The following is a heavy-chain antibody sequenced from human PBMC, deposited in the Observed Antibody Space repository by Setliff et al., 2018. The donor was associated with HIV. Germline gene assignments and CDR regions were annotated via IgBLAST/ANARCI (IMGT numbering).Heavy chain of an antibody. CDR3: ARNPCSGGSCPDAFDI. V-gene: IGHV4-39*01. Sequence: ASETLSLTCSVSGGSISSSSYYGGWIRQPPGKGLEWIGSIYYSGSAYYNPSLKSRVTISVDTSKKQFSLKLTSVTAADTAVYYCARNPCSGGSCPDAFDIWGQGTMVTVSS. CDR2: IYYSGSA. CDR1: GGSISSSSYY. D-gene: IGHD2-15*01. J-gene: IGHJ3*02.